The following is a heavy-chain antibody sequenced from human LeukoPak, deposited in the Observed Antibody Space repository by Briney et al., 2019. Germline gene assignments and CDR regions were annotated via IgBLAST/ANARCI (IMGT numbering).Heavy chain of an antibody. CDR2: INPNSGGT. J-gene: IGHJ3*02. Sequence: ASVKVSCKASGYTFTGYYMHWVRQAPGQGLGWMGWINPNSGGTNYAQKFQGRVTMTRDTSISTAYMELSRLRSDDTAVYYCARDQESDFWSGYYDAFDIWGQGTMVTVSS. V-gene: IGHV1-2*02. CDR3: ARDQESDFWSGYYDAFDI. D-gene: IGHD3-3*01. CDR1: GYTFTGYY.